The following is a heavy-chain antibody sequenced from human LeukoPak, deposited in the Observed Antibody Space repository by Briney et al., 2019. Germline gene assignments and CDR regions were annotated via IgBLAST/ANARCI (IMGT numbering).Heavy chain of an antibody. Sequence: PGGSLRLSCAASGFTFSSYWMSWVRQAPGKGLEWVANIKQDGSEKYYVDSVKGRFTISRDNAKNSLYLQMNSLRAEDTAVYYCARYRYSGSWYYFDYWGQGTLVTVSS. V-gene: IGHV3-7*01. CDR3: ARYRYSGSWYYFDY. CDR1: GFTFSSYW. D-gene: IGHD6-13*01. J-gene: IGHJ4*02. CDR2: IKQDGSEK.